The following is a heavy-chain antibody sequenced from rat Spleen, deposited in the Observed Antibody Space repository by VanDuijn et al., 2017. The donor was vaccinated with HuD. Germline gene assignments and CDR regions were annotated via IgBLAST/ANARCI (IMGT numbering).Heavy chain of an antibody. Sequence: EVQLMESGGGLVQPGRSLKLSCVASGFTFNNYWMTWIRQAPGKGLEWVASITNTGRNTYYRDSVKGRFTISRDNARSTLYLQMDSLKSEDTAIYYCARSVFDYWGQGVMVTVSS. CDR3: ARSVFDY. CDR1: GFTFNNYW. CDR2: ITNTGRNT. V-gene: IGHV5-31*01. J-gene: IGHJ2*01.